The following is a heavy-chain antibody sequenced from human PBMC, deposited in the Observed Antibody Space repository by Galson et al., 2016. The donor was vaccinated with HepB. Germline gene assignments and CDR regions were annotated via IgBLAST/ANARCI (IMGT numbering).Heavy chain of an antibody. J-gene: IGHJ6*02. Sequence: SLRLSCAASGFTFNDYYMSWIRQAPGKGLEWISYISGSSGNTNYADSVKGRFTISRDNAKNSLYLQMNSLRAEDTAVYYCARESSYYYNALDVWGQGTTVTVSS. CDR3: ARESSYYYNALDV. CDR1: GFTFNDYY. V-gene: IGHV3-11*06. CDR2: ISGSSGNT.